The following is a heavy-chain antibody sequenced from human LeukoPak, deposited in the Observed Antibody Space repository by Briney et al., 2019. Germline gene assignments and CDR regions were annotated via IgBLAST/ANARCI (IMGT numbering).Heavy chain of an antibody. CDR1: GFTFYIYA. J-gene: IGHJ4*02. D-gene: IGHD3-16*01. CDR2: MCGSAGCT. Sequence: PGGSLRLSCAASGFTFYIYAMSWVRQAPGKGLEWVASMCGSAGCTYYADSVKGRFTISRDNSMNILYLQMNSLRAEDTAIYYCAKDRPNYYETNGHYYRRDGDYWGQGTLVTASS. CDR3: AKDRPNYYETNGHYYRRDGDY. V-gene: IGHV3-23*01.